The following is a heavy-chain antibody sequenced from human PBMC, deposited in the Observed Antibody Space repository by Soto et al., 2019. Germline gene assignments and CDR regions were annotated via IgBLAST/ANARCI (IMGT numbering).Heavy chain of an antibody. V-gene: IGHV1-3*01. D-gene: IGHD6-19*01. CDR3: ARDPVYSSGWYAPNFDY. CDR2: INAGNGNT. CDR1: GYTFTSYA. Sequence: GASVKVSCKASGYTFTSYAMHWVRQAPGQRLEWMGWINAGNGNTKYSQKFQGRVTITRDTSASTAYMELSSLRSEDTAVYYCARDPVYSSGWYAPNFDYWGQGTLVTVSS. J-gene: IGHJ4*02.